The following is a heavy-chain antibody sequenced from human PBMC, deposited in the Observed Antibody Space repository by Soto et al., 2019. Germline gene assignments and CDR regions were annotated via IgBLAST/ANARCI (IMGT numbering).Heavy chain of an antibody. CDR3: ARDRGDRNDYYYGVDV. D-gene: IGHD7-27*01. CDR1: GTSIRPNY. J-gene: IGHJ6*02. CDR2: IYYSGST. V-gene: IGHV4-59*13. Sequence: LGLPCNISGTSIRPNYWSWFLQRPGKGLKWIGYIYYSGSTNYNPSLNSRVTISLDTSKNQFSLKLSSVTAADTARYYCARDRGDRNDYYYGVDVWGQGTTVTVSS.